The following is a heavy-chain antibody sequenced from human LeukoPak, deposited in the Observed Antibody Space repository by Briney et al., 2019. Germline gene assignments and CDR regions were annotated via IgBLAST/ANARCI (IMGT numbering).Heavy chain of an antibody. CDR1: GFTFSSYS. J-gene: IGHJ4*02. CDR3: ARDPYDSSGHFDY. D-gene: IGHD3-22*01. CDR2: ISSSSSTI. Sequence: GGSLRLSCAASGFTFSSYSMNWVRQAPGKGLGWVSYISSSSSTIYYADSVKGRFTISRDNAKNSLYLQMNSLRAEDTAVYYCARDPYDSSGHFDYWGQGTLVTVSS. V-gene: IGHV3-48*01.